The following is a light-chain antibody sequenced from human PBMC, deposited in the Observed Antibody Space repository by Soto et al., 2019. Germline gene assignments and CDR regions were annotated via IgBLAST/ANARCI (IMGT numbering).Light chain of an antibody. CDR1: QGISTF. CDR2: AAS. V-gene: IGKV1-39*01. CDR3: QQSYATVLT. J-gene: IGKJ4*01. Sequence: DIQMTQSPSYMSTSVGDRVTITCRASQGISTFLNWYQQKPGKAPRLLIYAASRLQSGVPARFSGSGAETDFTLTITSLQPEDFGIYYCQQSYATVLTFGGGTKVDIK.